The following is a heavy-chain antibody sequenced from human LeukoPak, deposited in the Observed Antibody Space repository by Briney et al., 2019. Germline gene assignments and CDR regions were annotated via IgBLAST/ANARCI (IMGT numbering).Heavy chain of an antibody. CDR1: GYTFTSYA. D-gene: IGHD6-13*01. J-gene: IGHJ6*02. V-gene: IGHV7-4-1*02. CDR3: ARDPPPYSSSWYAGYGMDV. CDR2: INTNTGNP. Sequence: GASVKVSCKASGYTFTSYAMNWVRQAPGQGLEWVGWINTNTGNPTYAQGFTGRFVFSLDTSVSTAYLQISSLKAEDTAVYYCARDPPPYSSSWYAGYGMDVWAKGPRSPSP.